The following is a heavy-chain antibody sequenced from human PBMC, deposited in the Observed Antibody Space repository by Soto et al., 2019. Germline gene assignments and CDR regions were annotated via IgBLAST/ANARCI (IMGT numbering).Heavy chain of an antibody. Sequence: GESLKISCKGSGYSFTHYWIGWVRQMPGKGLEWMGIIYPVDSETKYSPSFQGQATMSADRSIGTAYLQWSSLKASDTAMYYCARQDYSNSAGYWGQGTLVTVSS. V-gene: IGHV5-51*01. CDR2: IYPVDSET. CDR3: ARQDYSNSAGY. CDR1: GYSFTHYW. D-gene: IGHD4-4*01. J-gene: IGHJ4*02.